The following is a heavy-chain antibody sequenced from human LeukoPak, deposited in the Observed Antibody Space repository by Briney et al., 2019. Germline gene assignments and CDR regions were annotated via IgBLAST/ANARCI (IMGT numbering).Heavy chain of an antibody. CDR3: AKEGSTADHFDY. D-gene: IGHD2-2*01. V-gene: IGHV3-30*02. J-gene: IGHJ4*02. Sequence: GGSLRLSCAASGFTFSSYGMHWVRQAPAKGLEWVAFIRYDGSNKYYADSVKGRFTSSRDNSKNTLYLQMNSLRAEDTAVYYCAKEGSTADHFDYWGQGTLVTVSS. CDR1: GFTFSSYG. CDR2: IRYDGSNK.